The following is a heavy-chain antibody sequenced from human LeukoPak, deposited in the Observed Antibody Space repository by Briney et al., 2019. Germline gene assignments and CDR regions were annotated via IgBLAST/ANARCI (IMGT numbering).Heavy chain of an antibody. CDR1: GFTFSNYA. CDR2: ISGNGDIT. J-gene: IGHJ4*02. V-gene: IGHV3-23*01. D-gene: IGHD3-16*01. Sequence: GGSLRLSCAASGFTFSNYAMTWVRQAPGKGLEWVSAISGNGDITYYADSVKGRFTISRDNSKNTLYLQMDSLRVEDTAVHYCAKVTRGDMITYGGVDYWGQGTLVTVSS. CDR3: AKVTRGDMITYGGVDY.